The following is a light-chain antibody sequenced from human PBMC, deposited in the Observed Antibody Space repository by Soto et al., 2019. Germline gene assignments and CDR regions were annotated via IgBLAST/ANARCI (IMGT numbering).Light chain of an antibody. CDR2: EVS. CDR1: SSEVGSSNL. J-gene: IGLJ1*01. Sequence: QSGLAQPASVSGSPVQSSTISCTGTSSEVGSSNLVSWYQQHPGKAPKLMIYEVSKRPSGVSNRFSGSKSGNTASLTISGLQAEDEADYYCCSYAGSSTSYVFGTGTKVTVL. CDR3: CSYAGSSTSYV. V-gene: IGLV2-23*02.